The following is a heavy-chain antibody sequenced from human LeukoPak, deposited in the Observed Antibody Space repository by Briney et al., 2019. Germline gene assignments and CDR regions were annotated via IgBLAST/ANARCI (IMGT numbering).Heavy chain of an antibody. D-gene: IGHD3-22*01. V-gene: IGHV4-30-4*08. CDR1: GGSISSGDYY. Sequence: SETLSLTCTVSGGSISSGDYYWSWIRQPPGKGLEWIGYIYYSGSTYYNPSLKSRVTISVDTSKNQFSLKPSSVTAADTAVYYCARHAYDSSGYHYFDYWGQGTLVTVSS. CDR2: IYYSGST. CDR3: ARHAYDSSGYHYFDY. J-gene: IGHJ4*02.